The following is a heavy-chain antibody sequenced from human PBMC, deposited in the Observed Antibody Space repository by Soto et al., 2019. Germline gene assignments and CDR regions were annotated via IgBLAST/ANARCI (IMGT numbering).Heavy chain of an antibody. CDR2: VSFTGTT. D-gene: IGHD2-2*01. J-gene: IGHJ4*02. Sequence: ETLSLTCTVSGGSISSSSYYWGWIRQPPGKGLEWIGSVSFTGTTYYSPSLKSRVTTSIDTSRNQFSLKLTSVTAADTAVYYCARDQRGCSSTSCYAENFDYWGQGTLVTVSS. V-gene: IGHV4-39*02. CDR3: ARDQRGCSSTSCYAENFDY. CDR1: GGSISSSSYY.